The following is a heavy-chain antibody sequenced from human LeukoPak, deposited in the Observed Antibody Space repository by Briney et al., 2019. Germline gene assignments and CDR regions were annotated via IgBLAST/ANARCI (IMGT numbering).Heavy chain of an antibody. Sequence: PSETLSLTCAVYGGSFSGYYWSWIRQPPGKGLEWIGEINHSGSTNYNPSLKSRVTISVDTSKNQFSLKLSYVTAADTAVYYCARTSGYSSGWYLYYYMDVWGKGTTVTVSS. CDR1: GGSFSGYY. J-gene: IGHJ6*03. D-gene: IGHD6-19*01. CDR2: INHSGST. V-gene: IGHV4-34*01. CDR3: ARTSGYSSGWYLYYYMDV.